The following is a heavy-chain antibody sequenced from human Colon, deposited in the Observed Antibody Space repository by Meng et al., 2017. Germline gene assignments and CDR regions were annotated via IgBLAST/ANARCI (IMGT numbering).Heavy chain of an antibody. V-gene: IGHV4-4*02. D-gene: IGHD3-9*01. Sequence: VPLPASGPGLFKPSGTLPLTCAVSSGPSSSRNWWSWVRQPPGKGLEWIGEISQSGTTYYNPSLKSRVTITGDWSKNQFSLNLNSVTAADTALYYCVRQGMTSYSWGYWGQGTLVTVSS. CDR2: ISQSGTT. CDR3: VRQGMTSYSWGY. J-gene: IGHJ4*02. CDR1: SGPSSSRNW.